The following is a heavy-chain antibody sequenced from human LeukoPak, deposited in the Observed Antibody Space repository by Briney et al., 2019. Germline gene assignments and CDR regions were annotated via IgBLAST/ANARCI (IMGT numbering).Heavy chain of an antibody. CDR3: ARTGSGYYYYYYMDV. J-gene: IGHJ6*03. V-gene: IGHV5-51*01. CDR1: GGSISSYY. Sequence: ETLSLTCTVSGGSISSYYWSWIRQPPGKGLEWIGIIYPGDSDTRYSPSFQGQVTISADKSISTAYLQWSSLKASDTAMYYCARTGSGYYYYYYMDVWGKGTTVTVSS. D-gene: IGHD2-8*02. CDR2: IYPGDSDT.